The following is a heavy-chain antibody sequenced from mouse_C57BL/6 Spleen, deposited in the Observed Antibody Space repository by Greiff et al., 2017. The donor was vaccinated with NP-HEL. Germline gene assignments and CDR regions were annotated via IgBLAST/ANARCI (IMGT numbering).Heavy chain of an antibody. Sequence: VRLQQPGAELVRPGSSVKLSCKASGYTFTSYWMHWVKQRPIQGLEWIGNIDPSDSETHYNQKFKDKATLTVDKSSSTAYMQLSSLTSEDSAVYYCARWEGLYYFDYWGQGATLTVSS. CDR1: GYTFTSYW. CDR2: IDPSDSET. CDR3: ARWEGLYYFDY. V-gene: IGHV1-52*01. J-gene: IGHJ2*01. D-gene: IGHD4-1*01.